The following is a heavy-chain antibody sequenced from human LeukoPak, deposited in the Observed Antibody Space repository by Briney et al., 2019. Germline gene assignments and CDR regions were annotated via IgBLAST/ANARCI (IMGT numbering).Heavy chain of an antibody. Sequence: ASVKVSCKVSGYTLTELSMHWVRQAPGKGLEWMGGFDPEDGETIYAQKFQGRVTMTEDTSTDTAYMELSGLRSEDTAVYYCATDFLPWVATDYWGQGTLVTVSS. CDR2: FDPEDGET. D-gene: IGHD2-21*02. CDR1: GYTLTELS. V-gene: IGHV1-24*01. CDR3: ATDFLPWVATDY. J-gene: IGHJ4*02.